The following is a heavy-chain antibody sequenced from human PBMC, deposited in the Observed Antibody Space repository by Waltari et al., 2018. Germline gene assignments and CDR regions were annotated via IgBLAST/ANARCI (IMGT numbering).Heavy chain of an antibody. V-gene: IGHV1-3*03. CDR3: ARGLGAADPTDWLDL. D-gene: IGHD6-13*01. CDR1: GYTFISRA. CDR2: INPGNGNA. Sequence: QVQLVQSGAEVKKPGASVKVSCKASGYTFISRAMHWVRQPPGQRLEWMGWINPGNGNAKYSQEFQGRVTITRDTSANTAYMELSSLTLEDMAVYYCARGLGAADPTDWLDLWGQGTLVTLSS. J-gene: IGHJ5*02.